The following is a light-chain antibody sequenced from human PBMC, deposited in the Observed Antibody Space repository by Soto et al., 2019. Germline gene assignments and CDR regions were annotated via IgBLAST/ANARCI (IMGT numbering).Light chain of an antibody. CDR3: SSYAGNDNWV. J-gene: IGLJ3*02. CDR1: SSDIGTYNF. V-gene: IGLV2-8*01. Sequence: QSALTQPPSASGSPGQSVTISCTGTSSDIGTYNFVSWYQQHPGKAPKLLIYEVNKWPSGVSGRVSGSKSGNTTFLTVSGVQAEDEADYHCSSYAGNDNWVFGGETKLTVL. CDR2: EVN.